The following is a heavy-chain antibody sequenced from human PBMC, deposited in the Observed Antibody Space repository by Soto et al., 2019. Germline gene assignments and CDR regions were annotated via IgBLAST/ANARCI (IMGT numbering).Heavy chain of an antibody. J-gene: IGHJ6*03. Sequence: ASVKVSCKVSGYTLTELSMHWVRQAPGKGLEWMGGFDPEDGETIYAQKFQGRVTMTEDTSTDTAYMELSSLRSEDAAVYYCATAGPGTPGYYYMDVWGEGPTGTVSS. CDR3: ATAGPGTPGYYYMDV. CDR1: GYTLTELS. V-gene: IGHV1-24*01. CDR2: FDPEDGET. D-gene: IGHD1-26*01.